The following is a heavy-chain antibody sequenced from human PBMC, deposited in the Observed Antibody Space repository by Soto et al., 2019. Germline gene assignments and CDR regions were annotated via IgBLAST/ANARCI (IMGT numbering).Heavy chain of an antibody. J-gene: IGHJ4*02. CDR3: ERHEAGCYFDA. D-gene: IGHD6-25*01. CDR2: IYYSGST. CDR1: RVCINSGANY. V-gene: IGHV4-39*01. Sequence: XDTPSLPRTVSRVCINSGANYWAWIRQPPGKGLEWSANIYYSGSTFYNPSLKSRVTISLDTSKNQFSLKLRSVTAADTAVYHCERHEAGCYFDAWGQGTLVTVSS.